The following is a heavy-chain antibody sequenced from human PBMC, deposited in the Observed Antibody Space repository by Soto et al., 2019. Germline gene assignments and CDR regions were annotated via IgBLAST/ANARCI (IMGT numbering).Heavy chain of an antibody. D-gene: IGHD1-26*01. CDR1: GFIFSGSA. CDR2: ILSKAGNYAT. V-gene: IGHV3-73*01. Sequence: EVQLVESGGGLVQPGGSLKLSCAASGFIFSGSAVHWVRQASGKGLEWVGRILSKAGNYATAYPASMKGRFTISRDDSENTAFLQMNSLKTEDTAVYYCIRGASPYYYDYWGQGTLVAVSS. J-gene: IGHJ4*02. CDR3: IRGASPYYYDY.